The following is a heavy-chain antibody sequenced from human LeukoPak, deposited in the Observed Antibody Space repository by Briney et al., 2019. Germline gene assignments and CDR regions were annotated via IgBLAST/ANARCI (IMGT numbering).Heavy chain of an antibody. D-gene: IGHD3-10*01. CDR3: ARDLWRDYYGSGSVNWFDP. CDR1: GYSISSGYY. CDR2: IYHSGST. Sequence: SETLSHTCAVSGYSISSGYYWGWIRQPPGKGLEWIGSIYHSGSTYYNPSLKSRVTISVDTSKNQFSLKLSSVTAADTAVYYCARDLWRDYYGSGSVNWFDPWGQGTLVTVSS. V-gene: IGHV4-38-2*02. J-gene: IGHJ5*02.